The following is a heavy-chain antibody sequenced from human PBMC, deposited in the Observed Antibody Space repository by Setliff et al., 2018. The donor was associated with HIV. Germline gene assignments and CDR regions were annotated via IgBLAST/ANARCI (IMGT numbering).Heavy chain of an antibody. V-gene: IGHV4-4*09. CDR1: GGSISSYY. D-gene: IGHD3-22*01. Sequence: SETLSLTCTVSGGSISSYYLSWIRQPPGKGLEWIGYIYTSGSTNYNPSLKSRVTISVDTSKNQFSLKLSSVTAADTAVYYCARGLSFYDPGGFDYWGQGTLVTVSS. J-gene: IGHJ4*02. CDR3: ARGLSFYDPGGFDY. CDR2: IYTSGST.